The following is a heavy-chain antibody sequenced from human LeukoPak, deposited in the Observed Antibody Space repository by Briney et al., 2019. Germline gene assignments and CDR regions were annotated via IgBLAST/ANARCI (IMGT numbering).Heavy chain of an antibody. CDR2: IDYRGST. J-gene: IGHJ3*02. CDR3: ARSRSGYSYDHAAFEI. D-gene: IGHD5-18*01. V-gene: IGHV4-59*01. Sequence: PSETLPLTCTVSGDSISTYYWSWIRQPPGKGLEWIAYIDYRGSTTYNPSLRSRVTISVDTSRNQFSLKLYSVTAADTAVYYRARSRSGYSYDHAAFEIWGQGTMVTVSS. CDR1: GDSISTYY.